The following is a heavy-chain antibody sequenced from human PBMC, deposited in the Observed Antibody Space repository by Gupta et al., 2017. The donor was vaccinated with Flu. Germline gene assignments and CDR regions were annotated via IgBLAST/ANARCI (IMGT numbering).Heavy chain of an antibody. V-gene: IGHV3-30*18. J-gene: IGHJ6*02. CDR2: ISYDGSNK. CDR3: AKDQYSGSYWYYYYGMDV. Sequence: QVQLVESGGGVVQPGRSLRLSCPASGFTFSSYGMHWVRSAPGKGLEWVAVISYDGSNKYYADSVKGRFTISRDNSKNTLYLQMNSLRAEDTAVYYCAKDQYSGSYWYYYYGMDVWGQGTTVTVSS. D-gene: IGHD1-26*01. CDR1: GFTFSSYG.